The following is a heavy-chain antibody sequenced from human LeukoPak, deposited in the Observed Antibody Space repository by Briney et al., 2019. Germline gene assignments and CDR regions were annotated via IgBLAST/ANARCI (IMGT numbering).Heavy chain of an antibody. D-gene: IGHD4-17*01. CDR3: ARVGRTMTTVTTGGY. V-gene: IGHV4-30-4*01. J-gene: IGHJ4*02. Sequence: SSETLSLTCTVSGGSISSADCYWSWIRQPPGKGLERIGYIYYTGSTYYNPSLKSRVTMSVDTSNNQFSLKLNSVTATDTAVYYCARVGRTMTTVTTGGYWGQGTLVTVSS. CDR2: IYYTGST. CDR1: GGSISSADCY.